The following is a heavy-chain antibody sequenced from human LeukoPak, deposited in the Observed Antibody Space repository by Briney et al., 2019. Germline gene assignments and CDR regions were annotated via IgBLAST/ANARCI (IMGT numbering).Heavy chain of an antibody. D-gene: IGHD1-26*01. CDR2: ISGSAGST. CDR1: GFTFSSYA. V-gene: IGHV3-23*01. Sequence: GALRLSCAASGFTFSSYAMSWVRQAPGKGLEWVSGISGSAGSTYYADSVKGRFTISRDNSENTLYLQMNSLTDDDTAVYYCAKKWGVGTTTLDYFDYWGQGTLVTVSS. J-gene: IGHJ4*02. CDR3: AKKWGVGTTTLDYFDY.